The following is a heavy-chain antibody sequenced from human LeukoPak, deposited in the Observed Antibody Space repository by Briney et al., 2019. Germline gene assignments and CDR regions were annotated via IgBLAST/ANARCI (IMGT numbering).Heavy chain of an antibody. V-gene: IGHV4-39*07. J-gene: IGHJ4*02. CDR3: AREGESPFDY. CDR1: GGSIRSNHYY. CDR2: IHYSGST. D-gene: IGHD2-21*01. Sequence: SQTLSLTCTVSGGSIRSNHYYWYWVRQSPGKGLEWLGSIHYSGSTTFNPSLERRASGSIDTSKNQFSLTLTSVTAADTAVYYCAREGESPFDYWGQGTLVTVSS.